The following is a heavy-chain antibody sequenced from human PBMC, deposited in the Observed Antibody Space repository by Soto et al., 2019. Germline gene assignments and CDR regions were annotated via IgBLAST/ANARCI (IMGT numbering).Heavy chain of an antibody. Sequence: QVQLVESGGGVVQPGRSLGLSCAASGFSFSSYAMNWVRQAPGKGLEWMAVISYDGSNKYYADSVKGRFTISRDNSKHTLFLQMNSLIAEDTAVYYCAREAPYNYGSATYAMAVWGQGTTVTVYS. CDR1: GFSFSSYA. V-gene: IGHV3-30-3*01. CDR2: ISYDGSNK. D-gene: IGHD3-10*01. J-gene: IGHJ6*02. CDR3: AREAPYNYGSATYAMAV.